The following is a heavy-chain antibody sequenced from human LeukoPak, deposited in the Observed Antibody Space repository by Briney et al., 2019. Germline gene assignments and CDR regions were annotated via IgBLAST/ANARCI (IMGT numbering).Heavy chain of an antibody. D-gene: IGHD2-8*01. CDR3: AKDVRRCNGGCT. J-gene: IGHJ5*02. CDR1: GFSFSTYS. CDR2: ISASGGDT. V-gene: IGHV3-23*01. Sequence: GGSLRLSCAASGFSFSTYSFSWVRQAPGKGLEWVSGISASGGDTFYADSVKGRFTISRDNSKNTLSLQMNSLRVEDTAIYYCAKDVRRCNGGCTWGQGTPVTVSS.